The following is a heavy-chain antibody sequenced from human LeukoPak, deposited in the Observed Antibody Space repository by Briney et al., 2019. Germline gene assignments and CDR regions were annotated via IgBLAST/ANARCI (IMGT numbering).Heavy chain of an antibody. V-gene: IGHV3-7*01. CDR3: ARDVGGSLVY. J-gene: IGHJ4*02. D-gene: IGHD1-26*01. CDR1: GFTFRSYW. Sequence: PGGSLRLSCAASGFTFRSYWMAWVRQAPGKGLEWVANIKEDESAKHQADSVKGRFTISRDNAQNSVYLQMSSLRGEDTAVYYWARDVGGSLVYGGQGTRVTVSS. CDR2: IKEDESAK.